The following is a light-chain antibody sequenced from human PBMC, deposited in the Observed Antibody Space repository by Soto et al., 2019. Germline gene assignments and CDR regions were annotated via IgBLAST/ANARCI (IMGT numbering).Light chain of an antibody. V-gene: IGKV1-13*02. Sequence: IELTSLPSSSLKTVEEKITITCRASQGISTALAWYQQKPGQAPNVLISDASTLQSGVPSRFSGSGSGTDFTLTISSLQPEDFATYFCQQFDSYPLTFGGGTKV. CDR2: DAS. CDR1: QGISTA. J-gene: IGKJ4*01. CDR3: QQFDSYPLT.